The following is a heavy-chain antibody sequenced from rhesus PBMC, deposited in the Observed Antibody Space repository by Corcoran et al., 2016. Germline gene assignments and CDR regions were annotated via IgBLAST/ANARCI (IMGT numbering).Heavy chain of an antibody. Sequence: QMQLQESGPGPVKPSETLSLTCAVSGAPISSYWWGWNRQAPGKGLEGIGEIDGNTGRTRYNPSLRSRVTVSRDASKNQVSLKLTSVTAADTAVYYCARARYHYDNDYWGQGVLVTVSS. CDR2: IDGNTGRT. V-gene: IGHV4-80*01. J-gene: IGHJ4*01. CDR3: ARARYHYDNDY. CDR1: GAPISSYW. D-gene: IGHD3-28*01.